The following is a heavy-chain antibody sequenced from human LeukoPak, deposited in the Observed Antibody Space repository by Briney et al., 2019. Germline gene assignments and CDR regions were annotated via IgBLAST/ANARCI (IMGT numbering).Heavy chain of an antibody. Sequence: GGSLRLSCAASGFTFSSYGMHWVRQAPGKGLEWVAVISYDGSNKYYADSIKGRFTISRDNSKNTLHLQMISLRADDTAAYYCARDEGGLYKWTFYFDFWGQGTLITVSS. CDR3: ARDEGGLYKWTFYFDF. D-gene: IGHD1-1*01. CDR1: GFTFSSYG. CDR2: ISYDGSNK. J-gene: IGHJ4*02. V-gene: IGHV3-30*03.